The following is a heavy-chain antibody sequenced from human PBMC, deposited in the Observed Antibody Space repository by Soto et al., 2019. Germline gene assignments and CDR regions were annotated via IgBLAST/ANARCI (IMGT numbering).Heavy chain of an antibody. CDR1: GFTFSSYS. CDR2: ISSSSSYI. V-gene: IGHV3-21*01. J-gene: IGHJ4*02. Sequence: GGSLRLSCAASGFTFSSYSMNWVRQAPGKGLEWVSSISSSSSYIYYADSVKGRFTISRDSSKNTVSLEMTSLRAEDTAVYYCAKGGRQWLVTSDFNYWGQGA. CDR3: AKGGRQWLVTSDFNY. D-gene: IGHD6-19*01.